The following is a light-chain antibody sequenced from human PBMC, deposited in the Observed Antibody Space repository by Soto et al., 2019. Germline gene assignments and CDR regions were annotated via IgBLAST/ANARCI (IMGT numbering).Light chain of an antibody. J-gene: IGKJ1*01. CDR1: ESISRDY. Sequence: EMVLTQSPGTLSLSPGQRATLSCRASESISRDYLAWYQQRLGQAPRLLIYGASSGATGIPDRFSGSGSGTDFTLTISSLEPEDSAVYYFQQHGTTFGQRTKVDIK. V-gene: IGKV3-20*01. CDR3: QQHGTT. CDR2: GAS.